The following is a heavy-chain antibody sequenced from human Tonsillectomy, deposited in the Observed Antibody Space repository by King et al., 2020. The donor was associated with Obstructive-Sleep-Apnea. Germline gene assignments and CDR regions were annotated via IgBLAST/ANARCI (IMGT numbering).Heavy chain of an antibody. CDR2: ISYDGSNK. CDR3: ARVPTGQWLVPYYFDY. J-gene: IGHJ4*02. D-gene: IGHD6-19*01. V-gene: IGHV3-30*04. CDR1: GFTFSSYA. Sequence: VQLVESGGGVVQPGRSLRLSCAASGFTFSSYAMHWVRQAPGKGLEWVAVISYDGSNKYYADSVKGRVTISRDNSKNTLYLQMNSLRAEDTAVYYCARVPTGQWLVPYYFDYWGQGTLVTVSS.